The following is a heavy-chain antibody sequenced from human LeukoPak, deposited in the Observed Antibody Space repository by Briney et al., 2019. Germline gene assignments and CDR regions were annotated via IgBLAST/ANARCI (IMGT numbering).Heavy chain of an antibody. V-gene: IGHV4-59*01. J-gene: IGHJ4*02. CDR2: IYYSGST. CDR1: GGSISSYY. D-gene: IGHD5-18*01. Sequence: PSETLSLTCTVSGGSISSYYWSWIRQPPGKGLEWIGYIYYSGSTNYNPSLKSRVTISVDTSKNQFSLKLSSVTAADTAVYYCARGNSGYSPLYYFDYWGQGTLVTVSS. CDR3: ARGNSGYSPLYYFDY.